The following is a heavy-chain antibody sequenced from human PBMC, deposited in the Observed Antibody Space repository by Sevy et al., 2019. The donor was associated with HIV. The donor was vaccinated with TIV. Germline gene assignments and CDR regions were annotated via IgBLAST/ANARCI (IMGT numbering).Heavy chain of an antibody. V-gene: IGHV3-48*01. CDR3: ARDPRTLAAAGTTAY. J-gene: IGHJ4*02. Sequence: GGSLRLSCAASGFIFSSYSMNWVRQAPGKGLEWVSYISSSSSAIYYAASVKGRFTISRDNAKNSLYLQMNSLRAEDTAVYYCARDPRTLAAAGTTAYWGQGTLVTVSS. CDR2: ISSSSSAI. D-gene: IGHD6-13*01. CDR1: GFIFSSYS.